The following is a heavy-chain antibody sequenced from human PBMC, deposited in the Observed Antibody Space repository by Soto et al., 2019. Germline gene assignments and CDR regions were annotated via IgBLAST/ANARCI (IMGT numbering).Heavy chain of an antibody. CDR1: GFTFSSYA. J-gene: IGHJ4*02. Sequence: GGSLRLSCAASGFTFSSYAMSWVRQAPGKGLEWVSAISGSGGSTYYADSVKGRFTISRDNSKNTLYLQMNSLRAGDTAVYYCAKDWAGWAYCSGGSCYLNYFDYWGQGTLVTVSS. V-gene: IGHV3-23*01. D-gene: IGHD2-15*01. CDR3: AKDWAGWAYCSGGSCYLNYFDY. CDR2: ISGSGGST.